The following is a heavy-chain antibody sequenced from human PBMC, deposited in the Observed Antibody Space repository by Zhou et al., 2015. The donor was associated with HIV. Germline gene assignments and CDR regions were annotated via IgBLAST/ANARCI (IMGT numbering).Heavy chain of an antibody. Sequence: QVQLVQSGAEVKKPGSSVKVSCKASGASFSNYAITWVRQAPGQGLEWMGGIVPIFGTSDHAQKFQGRVTITADESTSTAYMELSSLRSADTAVYYCARERGRGTTSGTVSGSYELPYF. D-gene: IGHD3-10*01. CDR1: GASFSNYA. V-gene: IGHV1-69*01. J-gene: IGHJ2*01. CDR3: ARERGRGTTSGTVSGSYELPYF. CDR2: IVPIFGTS.